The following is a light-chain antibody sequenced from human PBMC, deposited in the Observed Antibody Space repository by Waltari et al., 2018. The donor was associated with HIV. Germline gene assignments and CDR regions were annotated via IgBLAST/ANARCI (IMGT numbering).Light chain of an antibody. CDR1: QNLLHSSGFNY. V-gene: IGKV2-28*01. CDR2: LGS. CDR3: RQGLQTPRT. J-gene: IGKJ1*01. Sequence: DIVLTQSPLSLPVTPGEPASISCRCSQNLLHSSGFNYLDWYLQKPGQSRRILSGLGSVRASGVPERFSGRGSGTDFTLKISRVEAEDVGVDYWRQGLQTPRTFGQGTKVEI.